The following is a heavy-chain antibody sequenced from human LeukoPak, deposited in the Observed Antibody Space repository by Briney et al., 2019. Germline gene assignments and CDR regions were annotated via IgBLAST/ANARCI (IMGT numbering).Heavy chain of an antibody. CDR1: GYSFTSYG. CDR3: ARSHLYDYVWGSYRQADYYYYYMDV. V-gene: IGHV1-18*01. J-gene: IGHJ6*03. Sequence: ASVKVSCKASGYSFTSYGINWVRQAPGQGLEWMGWISAYNGNTNYAQKLQGRVTITADKSTSTAYMELSSLRSEDTAVYYCARSHLYDYVWGSYRQADYYYYYMDVWGKGTTVTVSS. D-gene: IGHD3-16*02. CDR2: ISAYNGNT.